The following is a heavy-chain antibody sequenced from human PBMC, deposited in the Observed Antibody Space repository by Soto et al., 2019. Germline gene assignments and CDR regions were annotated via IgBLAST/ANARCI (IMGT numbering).Heavy chain of an antibody. CDR1: GFTFNDYG. D-gene: IGHD1-26*01. J-gene: IGHJ4*02. V-gene: IGHV3-48*02. CDR2: ISSSSSDI. Sequence: EVQLVESGGGLVQPGGSLRLSCAASGFTFNDYGMNWVRQAPGKGLEWVSYISSSSSDIYYAEPVKGRVTLSRDNARNSLCLQMNSLRDEDTAVYYCARENIVGATNIDYWGQGTLVTVSS. CDR3: ARENIVGATNIDY.